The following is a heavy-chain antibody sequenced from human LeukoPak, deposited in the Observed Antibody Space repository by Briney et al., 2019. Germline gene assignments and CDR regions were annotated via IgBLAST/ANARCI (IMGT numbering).Heavy chain of an antibody. CDR1: GGSISSYY. V-gene: IGHV4-59*01. CDR2: IYYSGST. Sequence: SETLSLTCTVSGGSISSYYWSWIRQPPGKGLEWIGYIYYSGSTNYNPSLKSRVTISVDTSKNQFSLKLSSVTAADTAVYYCARAGYYDSSGPIDNWGQGTLVTVSS. D-gene: IGHD3-22*01. CDR3: ARAGYYDSSGPIDN. J-gene: IGHJ4*02.